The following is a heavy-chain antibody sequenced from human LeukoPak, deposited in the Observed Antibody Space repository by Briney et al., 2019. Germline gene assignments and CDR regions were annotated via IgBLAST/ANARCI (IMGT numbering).Heavy chain of an antibody. CDR2: ISYDGSSK. V-gene: IGHV3-30*04. D-gene: IGHD6-13*01. Sequence: GGSLRLSCAASGFTFSTYAMQWVRQAPGKGLEWVAVISYDGSSKYYADSVKGRFTIPRDNSKNTLYLQMNSLRAEDTAVYYCARETPDSSSRTVFDYWGQGTLVTVSS. CDR3: ARETPDSSSRTVFDY. CDR1: GFTFSTYA. J-gene: IGHJ4*02.